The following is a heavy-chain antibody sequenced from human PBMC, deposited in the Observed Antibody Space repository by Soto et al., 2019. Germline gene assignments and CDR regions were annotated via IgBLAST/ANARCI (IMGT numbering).Heavy chain of an antibody. CDR3: ARATPSVSTLCYGMDV. CDR1: GGSINSGGYY. J-gene: IGHJ6*02. V-gene: IGHV4-31*03. CDR2: IYYTGST. D-gene: IGHD2-21*01. Sequence: QVQLQESGPGLVKPSQTLSLTCTVSGGSINSGGYYWNWIRQHPGMGLEWMGYIYYTGSTYYNPSLKSRITFSIDTSRNQLSLKVTSLTAADTAVYYCARATPSVSTLCYGMDVGGQGTTVVVSS.